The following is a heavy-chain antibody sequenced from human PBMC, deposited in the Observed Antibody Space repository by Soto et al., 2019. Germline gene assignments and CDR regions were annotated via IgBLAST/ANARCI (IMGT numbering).Heavy chain of an antibody. J-gene: IGHJ4*02. V-gene: IGHV4-31*03. CDR2: IYYSGST. D-gene: IGHD3-16*02. CDR1: GGSISSGGYY. Sequence: QVQLQESGPGLVKPSQTLSLTCTVSGGSISSGGYYWSWIRQHPGKGLEWIGYIYYSGSTYYNPSLKGRVTISVDTSKNQFSLKLSSVTAADTAVYYCARRSRRSYRYRDYWGQGTLVTVSS. CDR3: ARRSRRSYRYRDY.